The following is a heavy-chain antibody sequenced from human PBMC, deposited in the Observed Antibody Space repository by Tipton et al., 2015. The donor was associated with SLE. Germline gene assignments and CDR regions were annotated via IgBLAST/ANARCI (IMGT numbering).Heavy chain of an antibody. CDR3: ARSLYYYDSSGFTYFDY. Sequence: LRLSCTVSGGSISSSSYYWGWIRQPPGKGLEWIGSIYYSGSTYYNPSLKSRVTISVDTSKNQFSLKLSSVTAADTAVYYCARSLYYYDSSGFTYFDYWGQGTLVTVSS. V-gene: IGHV4-39*07. D-gene: IGHD3-22*01. CDR1: GGSISSSSYY. CDR2: IYYSGST. J-gene: IGHJ4*02.